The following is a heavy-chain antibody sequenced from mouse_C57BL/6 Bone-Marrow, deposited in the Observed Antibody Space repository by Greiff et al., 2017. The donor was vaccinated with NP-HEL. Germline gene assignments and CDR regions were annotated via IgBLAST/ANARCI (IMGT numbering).Heavy chain of an antibody. D-gene: IGHD2-12*01. V-gene: IGHV1-42*01. J-gene: IGHJ3*01. Sequence: VQLKESGPELVKPGASVKISCKASGYSFTGYYMNWVKQSPEKSLEWIGEINPSTGGTTYNQKFKAKATLTVGKSSSTAYMQLKSLTSEDSAVYYCARAYYRGFAYWGQGTLVTVSA. CDR1: GYSFTGYY. CDR3: ARAYYRGFAY. CDR2: INPSTGGT.